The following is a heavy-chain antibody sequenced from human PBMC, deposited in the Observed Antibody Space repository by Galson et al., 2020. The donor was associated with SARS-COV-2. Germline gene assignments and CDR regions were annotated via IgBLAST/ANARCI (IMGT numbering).Heavy chain of an antibody. D-gene: IGHD5-18*01. Sequence: SQTLSLTCAVYGGSFSGYYWSWIRQPPGKGLEWIGEINHSGSTNYNPSLKSRVTISVDTSKNHFSLKLSSVTAADTAVYSCAREHNYGYEWDYWGQGILVTVSS. CDR2: INHSGST. V-gene: IGHV4-34*01. J-gene: IGHJ4*02. CDR3: AREHNYGYEWDY. CDR1: GGSFSGYY.